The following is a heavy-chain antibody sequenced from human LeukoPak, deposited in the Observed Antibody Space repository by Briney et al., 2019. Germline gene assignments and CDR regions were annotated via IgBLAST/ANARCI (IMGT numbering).Heavy chain of an antibody. V-gene: IGHV3-15*01. D-gene: IGHD3-10*01. CDR1: GFTFSDAW. J-gene: IGHJ4*02. CDR3: TWRGASFDY. CDR2: ILSKTSGEAT. Sequence: GGSLRLSCAGSGFTFSDAWVTWVRQAPGKGLEWIGRILSKTSGEATEYAAPVKARFTISRDDSKNMVYPQMNSLKTEDTAVYYCTWRGASFDYWGRGTLVTVSS.